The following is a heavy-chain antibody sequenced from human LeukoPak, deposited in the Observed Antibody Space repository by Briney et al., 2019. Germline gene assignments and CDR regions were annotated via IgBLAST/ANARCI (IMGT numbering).Heavy chain of an antibody. CDR2: ISGSGGST. CDR1: GFTFDDYG. V-gene: IGHV3-23*01. CDR3: AKDRGVTVYDY. D-gene: IGHD5-18*01. Sequence: GGSLRLSCAASGFTFDDYGMSWVRQAPGKGLEWVSAISGSGGSTYYADSVKGRFTISRDNSKNTLYLQMNSLRAEDTAVYYCAKDRGVTVYDYWGQGTLVTVSS. J-gene: IGHJ4*02.